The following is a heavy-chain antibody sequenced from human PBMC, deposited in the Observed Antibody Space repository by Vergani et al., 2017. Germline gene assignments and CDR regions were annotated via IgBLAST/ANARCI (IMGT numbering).Heavy chain of an antibody. CDR3: ARVRGSGYSGYDGLSGIQPSYFDY. Sequence: EVQLVESGGGLIQPGGSLRLSCAASGFTVSSNYMSWVRQAPGKGLEWVSVIYSGGSTYYADSVKGRFTISRDNSKNTLYRQMNSLRAEDTAVYYCARVRGSGYSGYDGLSGIQPSYFDYWGQGTLVTVSS. D-gene: IGHD5-12*01. J-gene: IGHJ4*02. CDR1: GFTVSSNY. V-gene: IGHV3-53*01. CDR2: IYSGGST.